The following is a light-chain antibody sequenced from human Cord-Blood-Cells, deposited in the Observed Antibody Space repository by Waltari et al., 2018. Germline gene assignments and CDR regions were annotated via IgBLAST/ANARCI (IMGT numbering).Light chain of an antibody. J-gene: IGLJ3*02. CDR2: GNS. V-gene: IGLV1-40*01. CDR1: RSNNGAGYD. CDR3: QSYDSSLSGWV. Sequence: QSVLTQPPSVSGAPGQRVTISCTGSRSNNGAGYDVHWYQQLPGTAPKLLIYGNSNRPSGVPDRFSGSKSGTSASLAITGLQAEDEADYYCQSYDSSLSGWVFGGGTKLTVL.